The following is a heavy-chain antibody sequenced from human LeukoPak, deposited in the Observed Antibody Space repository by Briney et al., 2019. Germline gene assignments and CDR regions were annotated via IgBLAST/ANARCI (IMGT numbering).Heavy chain of an antibody. CDR3: AKDRLRYFDPFDY. J-gene: IGHJ4*02. CDR2: ISSSGSTI. V-gene: IGHV3-48*03. CDR1: GFTFSSYE. Sequence: GGSLRLSCAASGFTFSSYEMNWVRQAPGKGLEWVSYISSSGSTIYYADSVKGRFTISRDNSKNTLYLQMNSLRAEDTAVYYCAKDRLRYFDPFDYWGQGTLVTVSS. D-gene: IGHD3-9*01.